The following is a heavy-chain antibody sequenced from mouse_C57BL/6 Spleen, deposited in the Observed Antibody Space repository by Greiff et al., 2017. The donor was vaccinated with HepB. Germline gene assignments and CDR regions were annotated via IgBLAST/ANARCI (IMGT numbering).Heavy chain of an antibody. D-gene: IGHD2-5*01. CDR2: IYPGGGYT. V-gene: IGHV1-63*01. CDR1: GYTFTNYW. Sequence: QVQLQQSGAELVRPGTSVKMSCKASGYTFTNYWIGWAKQRPGHGLEWIGDIYPGGGYTNYNEKFKGKATLTADKSSSTAYMQFSSLTSEDSDIYYCARGTYSNPFAYWGQGTLVTVSA. J-gene: IGHJ3*01. CDR3: ARGTYSNPFAY.